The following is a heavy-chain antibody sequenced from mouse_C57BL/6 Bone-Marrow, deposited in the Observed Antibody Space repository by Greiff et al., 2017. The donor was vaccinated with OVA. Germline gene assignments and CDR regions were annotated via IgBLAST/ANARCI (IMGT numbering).Heavy chain of an antibody. CDR1: GYTFTDYY. Sequence: VQLQQSGPELVKPGASVKISCKASGYTFTDYYMNWVKQSHGKSLEWIGDINPNNGGTSYNQQFKGKATLTVDKSSSTAYMELRSLTSEDSAVYYCARLPYYYGSSYWYFDVWGTGTTVTVSS. J-gene: IGHJ1*03. CDR2: INPNNGGT. D-gene: IGHD1-1*01. CDR3: ARLPYYYGSSYWYFDV. V-gene: IGHV1-26*01.